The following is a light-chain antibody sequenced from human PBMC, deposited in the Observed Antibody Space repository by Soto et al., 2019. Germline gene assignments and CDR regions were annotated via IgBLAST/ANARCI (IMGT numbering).Light chain of an antibody. V-gene: IGKV4-1*01. Sequence: DIVMTQSPASLAVSLGERATINCKSSQSLLNSANDKIHLAWYQQKPGQPPKLLIWRASTRDSGVPDRFSGSGSGTDFTLTITSLQAEDVATYYCPQYFSAHLTFGGGTKVEI. CDR1: QSLLNSANDKIH. J-gene: IGKJ4*01. CDR2: RAS. CDR3: PQYFSAHLT.